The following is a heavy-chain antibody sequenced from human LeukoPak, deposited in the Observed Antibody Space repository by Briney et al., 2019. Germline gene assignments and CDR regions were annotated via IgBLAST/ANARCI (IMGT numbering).Heavy chain of an antibody. J-gene: IGHJ6*04. D-gene: IGHD3-3*01. CDR1: GGSVSSGSYY. CDR3: ARMKGGRRFWYYYYGMDV. CDR2: IYYSGST. Sequence: SETLSLTCTVSGGSVSSGSYYWSWIRQPPGKGLEWIGYIYYSGSTNYNPSLKSRVTISVDTSKNQFSLKLSSVTAADTAVYYCARMKGGRRFWYYYYGMDVWGKGTTVTVSS. V-gene: IGHV4-61*01.